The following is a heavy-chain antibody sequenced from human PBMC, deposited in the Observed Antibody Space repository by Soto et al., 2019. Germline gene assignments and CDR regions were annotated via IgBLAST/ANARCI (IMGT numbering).Heavy chain of an antibody. J-gene: IGHJ6*02. CDR3: ARHLLAVACYLPGMDV. CDR1: GFTFSSYG. CDR2: ISHDGSNK. V-gene: IGHV3-30*03. D-gene: IGHD6-19*01. Sequence: QVQLVESGGGVVQPGRSLRLSCAASGFTFSSYGMHWVRQAPGKGLEWVAVISHDGSNKYFADSVKGRFTISRDNSQNTLYLQMNSLRAEDTAVYYCARHLLAVACYLPGMDVWGQGTTVTVSS.